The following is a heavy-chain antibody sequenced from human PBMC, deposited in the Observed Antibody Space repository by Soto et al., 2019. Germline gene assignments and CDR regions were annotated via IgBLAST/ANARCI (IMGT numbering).Heavy chain of an antibody. CDR1: GGSVSSGSYY. D-gene: IGHD2-2*01. CDR2: IYYSGST. V-gene: IGHV4-61*01. CDR3: ARQKGYCSSTSCYADFDY. Sequence: SETLSLTCTVSGGSVSSGSYYWSWIRQPPGKGLEWIGYIYYSGSTNYNPSLKSRVTISVDTSKNQFSLKLSSVTAADTAVYYCARQKGYCSSTSCYADFDYWGQGTLVTVSS. J-gene: IGHJ4*02.